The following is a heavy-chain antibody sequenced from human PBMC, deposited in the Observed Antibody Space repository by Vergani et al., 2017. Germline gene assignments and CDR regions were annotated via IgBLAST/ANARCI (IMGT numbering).Heavy chain of an antibody. CDR2: IYSGDET. V-gene: IGHV3-66*02. Sequence: ELQLVESGGGLVQLGGPLRFSCAASGPTASGNYMTWVRQAPGQGLEWVSHIYSGDETYYANTVKGRVTISRDTSKNTLHLQINNLRVEDTAVYYCARGNYYGSGTYVDPWGQGTLVTVSS. D-gene: IGHD3-10*01. CDR1: GPTASGNY. CDR3: ARGNYYGSGTYVDP. J-gene: IGHJ5*02.